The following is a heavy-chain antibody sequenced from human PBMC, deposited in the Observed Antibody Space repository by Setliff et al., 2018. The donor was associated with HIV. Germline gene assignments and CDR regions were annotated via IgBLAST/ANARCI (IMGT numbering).Heavy chain of an antibody. V-gene: IGHV1-69*13. CDR3: ATPLDATMGRDY. Sequence: GASVKVSCKASGYTFTSYGINWVRQAPGQGLEWMGGIIPIFGTPNFAPKFQGRVTITADESTKTAYMELSSLRSEDTAVYYCATPLDATMGRDYWGQGTLVTVSS. CDR2: IIPIFGTP. J-gene: IGHJ4*02. D-gene: IGHD5-18*01. CDR1: GYTFTSYG.